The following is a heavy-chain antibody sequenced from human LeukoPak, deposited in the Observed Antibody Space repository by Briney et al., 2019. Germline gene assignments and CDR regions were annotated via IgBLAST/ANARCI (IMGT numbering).Heavy chain of an antibody. Sequence: SETLSLTCTVSGGSIISYYWSWIRQPPGKGLEWIGYIYYSGSTNYNPSLKSRVTISVDTSKNQFSLKLTSVTAADTAVYYCGRDTYYYDSSGQRGFDYWGQGTLVTVSS. CDR2: IYYSGST. CDR1: GGSIISYY. D-gene: IGHD3-22*01. V-gene: IGHV4-59*01. CDR3: GRDTYYYDSSGQRGFDY. J-gene: IGHJ4*02.